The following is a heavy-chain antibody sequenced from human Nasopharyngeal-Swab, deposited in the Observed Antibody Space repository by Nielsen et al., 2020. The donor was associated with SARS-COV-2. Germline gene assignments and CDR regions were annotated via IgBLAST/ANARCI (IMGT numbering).Heavy chain of an antibody. D-gene: IGHD4-17*01. CDR1: GFPFSSYG. J-gene: IGHJ4*02. CDR2: ISYDGSNK. Sequence: GGSLRLSCAASGFPFSSYGMHWVRQAPGQGLEWVASISYDGSNKFYADSLKGRFTISRDDSKNTLYLQMNSLRVEDTAVYYCARVVSDYGDYAYVDYWGQGTLVTVSS. CDR3: ARVVSDYGDYAYVDY. V-gene: IGHV3-30*03.